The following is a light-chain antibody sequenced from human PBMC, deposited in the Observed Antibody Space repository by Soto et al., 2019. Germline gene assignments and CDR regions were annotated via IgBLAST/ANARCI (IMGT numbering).Light chain of an antibody. V-gene: IGKV1-5*01. CDR2: DAS. Sequence: DIQMTQSPSTLSATAGDRVTITCRASQSISSWLAWYQQKPGKAPKLLIYDASNLESGVPSRLSGSGSGTEFTLTIRNLQPDDIATYYCQQYENYWTFGQGTKVDIK. CDR3: QQYENYWT. J-gene: IGKJ1*01. CDR1: QSISSW.